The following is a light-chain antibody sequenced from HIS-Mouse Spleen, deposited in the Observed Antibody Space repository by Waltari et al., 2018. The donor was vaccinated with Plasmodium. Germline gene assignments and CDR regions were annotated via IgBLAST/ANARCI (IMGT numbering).Light chain of an antibody. V-gene: IGLV2-11*01. Sequence: QSALTQPRSVSGSPGQSVTISCTGTSSDVGGYNYVSWYQQPPGKAPKLMSYDVSKRPSVGPDRFSASKSGNTASLTISGLQAEDEADYYCCSYAGSYTWVFGGGTKLTVL. J-gene: IGLJ3*02. CDR2: DVS. CDR3: CSYAGSYTWV. CDR1: SSDVGGYNY.